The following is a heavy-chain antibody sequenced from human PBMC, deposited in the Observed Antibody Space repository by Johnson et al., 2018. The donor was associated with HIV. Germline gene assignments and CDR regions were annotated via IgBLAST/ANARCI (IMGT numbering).Heavy chain of an antibody. CDR3: AREIIAARPSAFDI. D-gene: IGHD6-6*01. Sequence: MQLVESGGGLVQPGGSLRLSCAASGFTFSSYEMNWVRQAPGKGLEWVSYISSSGSTIYYADSVKGRFTISRDNSKNTLYLQMNSLRAEDTAVYYCAREIIAARPSAFDIWGQGTMVTVSS. J-gene: IGHJ3*02. CDR1: GFTFSSYE. CDR2: ISSSGSTI. V-gene: IGHV3-48*03.